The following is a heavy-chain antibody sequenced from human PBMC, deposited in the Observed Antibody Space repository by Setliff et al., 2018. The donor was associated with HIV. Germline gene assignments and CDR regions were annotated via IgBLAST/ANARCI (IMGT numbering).Heavy chain of an antibody. V-gene: IGHV1-69*05. CDR3: ARMLPPGGDYYYYYMDV. Sequence: ASVKVSCKASGGTFSSYAISWVRQAPGQGLEWMGGIIPIFGTANYAQKFQGRVTITTDESTSTAYMELSSLRSEDTAVYYCARMLPPGGDYYYYYMDVWGKGTTVTVSS. J-gene: IGHJ6*03. CDR1: GGTFSSYA. CDR2: IIPIFGTA. D-gene: IGHD2-15*01.